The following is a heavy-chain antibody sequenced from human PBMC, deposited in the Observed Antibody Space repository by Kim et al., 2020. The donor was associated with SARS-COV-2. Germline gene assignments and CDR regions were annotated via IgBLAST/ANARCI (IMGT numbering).Heavy chain of an antibody. CDR1: GFTFSSYS. D-gene: IGHD6-13*01. Sequence: GGSLRLSCAASGFTFSSYSMNWVRQAPGKGLEWVSSISSSSSYIYYADSVKGRFTISRDNAKNSLYLQMNSLRAEDTAVYYSARDHSSSWYVNGMDVWGQGTTVTVSS. V-gene: IGHV3-21*01. J-gene: IGHJ6*02. CDR3: ARDHSSSWYVNGMDV. CDR2: ISSSSSYI.